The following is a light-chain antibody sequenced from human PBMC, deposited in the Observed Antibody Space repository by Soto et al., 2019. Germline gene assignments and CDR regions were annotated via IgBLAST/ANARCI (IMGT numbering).Light chain of an antibody. CDR2: DVN. Sequence: QSALTQPASVSGSPGHSIAISCTGTSSDVGAYNYVSWYQQHPGKAPKLMIYDVNNRPSGVSNRFSGSKSGNTASLTIAGLQAEDEADYYCCSYTTSSTYVFGTGTKLTVL. CDR1: SSDVGAYNY. J-gene: IGLJ1*01. CDR3: CSYTTSSTYV. V-gene: IGLV2-14*03.